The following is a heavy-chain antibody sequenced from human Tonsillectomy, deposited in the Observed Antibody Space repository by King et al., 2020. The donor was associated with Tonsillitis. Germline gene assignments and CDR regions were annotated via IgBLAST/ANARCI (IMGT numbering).Heavy chain of an antibody. CDR1: GDTLTELS. CDR2: FDREEGET. CDR3: ATLTRSIVGTTLTFVDL. J-gene: IGHJ4*02. Sequence: QLVQSGAEVKKPGASVKVSCKLSGDTLTELSMHWVRQAPGKGLEWMGGFDREEGETIYAQSFEDRVSMTEDKSTDTAYMALSSLRSEDTAVYYCATLTRSIVGTTLTFVDLWGQGTLVTVSA. D-gene: IGHD1-26*01. V-gene: IGHV1-24*01.